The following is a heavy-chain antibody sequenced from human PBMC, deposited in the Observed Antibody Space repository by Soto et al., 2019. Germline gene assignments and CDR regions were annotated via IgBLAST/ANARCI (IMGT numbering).Heavy chain of an antibody. D-gene: IGHD2-2*01. CDR2: INPNSGGT. CDR3: ARGASLQPAATQAQPDY. J-gene: IGHJ4*02. V-gene: IGHV1-2*04. CDR1: GYTFTGYY. Sequence: ASVKVSCKASGYTFTGYYMHWVRQAPGQGLEWMGWINPNSGGTNYAQKFQGWVTMTRDTSISTAYMELSRLRSDDTAVYYCARGASLQPAATQAQPDYWGQGTLVTVSS.